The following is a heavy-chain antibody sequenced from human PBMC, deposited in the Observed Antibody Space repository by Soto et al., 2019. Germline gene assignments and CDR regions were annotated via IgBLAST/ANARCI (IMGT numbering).Heavy chain of an antibody. D-gene: IGHD3-16*01. CDR1: GGPFPSGGYY. CDR2: IYYNGDT. J-gene: IGHJ4*02. Sequence: QVQLQESGPGLVKPSQTLSLTCSVSGGPFPSGGYYWSWICQEPGKGLEWIGYIYYNGDTSYNPSLRSRVTISADTSKTQFSLRLRSVTSADTAVYYCARGDSQVSSVFDYWGQGMLVTVSS. V-gene: IGHV4-31*03. CDR3: ARGDSQVSSVFDY.